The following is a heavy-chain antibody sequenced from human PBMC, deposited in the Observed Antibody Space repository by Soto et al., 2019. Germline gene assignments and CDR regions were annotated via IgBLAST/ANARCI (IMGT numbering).Heavy chain of an antibody. CDR1: GFALDDHY. CDR2: TRDKANSYTT. D-gene: IGHD4-4*01. Sequence: PGGSLRLSCAASGFALDDHYMDWVRQAPGEGLEWVGRTRDKANSYTTEYAASVKGRFTISRDDSQNSLYLQMNSLKTEDTAVYYCARVTKKTDAFDIWGQGTMVTVSS. CDR3: ARVTKKTDAFDI. J-gene: IGHJ3*02. V-gene: IGHV3-72*01.